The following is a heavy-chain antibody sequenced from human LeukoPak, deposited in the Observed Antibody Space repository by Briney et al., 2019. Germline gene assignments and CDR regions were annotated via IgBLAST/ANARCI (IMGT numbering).Heavy chain of an antibody. CDR2: VCHDGGT. CDR3: AKEGRDSGGYNGWFEP. J-gene: IGHJ5*02. Sequence: SETLSLTCTVSGGSITSGGYCWSWIRQHPGKGLEWIGYVCHDGGTSYNPSLKSRVTVAIDTSKNQFSLKLNSVTAADTAVFYCAKEGRDSGGYNGWFEPWGQGTLVTVSS. V-gene: IGHV4-31*03. D-gene: IGHD2-15*01. CDR1: GGSITSGGYC.